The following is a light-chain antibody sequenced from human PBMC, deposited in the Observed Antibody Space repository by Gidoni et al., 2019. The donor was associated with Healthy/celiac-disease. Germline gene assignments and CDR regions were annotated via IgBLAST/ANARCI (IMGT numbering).Light chain of an antibody. CDR3: QQYGSSPYT. CDR2: GAS. V-gene: IGKV3-20*01. Sequence: DIVLTQSTGTLSLSTGESATLSCRASQSVSSSYLAWYQQKPGQARRLLIYGASSRATSIPDRFSGSGSGTDFTLTISRLEPEDFAVYYCQQYGSSPYTFGQGTKLEIK. CDR1: QSVSSSY. J-gene: IGKJ2*01.